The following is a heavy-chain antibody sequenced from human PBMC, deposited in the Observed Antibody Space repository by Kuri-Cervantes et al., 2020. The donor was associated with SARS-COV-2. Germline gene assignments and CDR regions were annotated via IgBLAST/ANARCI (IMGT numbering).Heavy chain of an antibody. D-gene: IGHD1-26*01. CDR2: ISSSGSTI. CDR1: GFTFSDYY. CDR3: ARDTGIVGAVPADY. Sequence: GESLKISCAASGFTFSDYYMSWIRQAPGKGLEWVSYISSSGSTIYYADSVKGRFTISRDNAKNSLYLQMNSLRAEDTAVYYCARDTGIVGAVPADYWGQGTLVTVSS. J-gene: IGHJ4*02. V-gene: IGHV3-11*04.